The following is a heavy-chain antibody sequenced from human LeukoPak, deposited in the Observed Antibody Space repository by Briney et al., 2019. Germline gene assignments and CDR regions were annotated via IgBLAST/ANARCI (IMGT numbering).Heavy chain of an antibody. V-gene: IGHV4-59*08. Sequence: SETLSLTCTVSGGSINSYYWSWIRQPPGKGLVGIVYFYYSGRNNYNPSLKSRITISVHTPKNQFPVKLSSVTAADTAVYYCARSDYGSDFDYWGQGTLVTVS. CDR3: ARSDYGSDFDY. CDR2: FYYSGRN. CDR1: GGSINSYY. J-gene: IGHJ4*02. D-gene: IGHD4-17*01.